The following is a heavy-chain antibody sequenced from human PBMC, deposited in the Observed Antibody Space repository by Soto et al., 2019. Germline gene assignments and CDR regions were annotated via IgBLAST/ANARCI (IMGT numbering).Heavy chain of an antibody. D-gene: IGHD3-3*01. Sequence: SETLSLTCTVSGGSISSGDYYWSWIRQPPGKGLEWIGYIYYSGSTYYNPSLKSRVTISVDTSKNQFSLKLSSVTAADTAVYYCAGKSLLRFLEWSTPSMDVWGQGTTVTVSS. CDR2: IYYSGST. V-gene: IGHV4-30-4*01. CDR3: AGKSLLRFLEWSTPSMDV. CDR1: GGSISSGDYY. J-gene: IGHJ6*02.